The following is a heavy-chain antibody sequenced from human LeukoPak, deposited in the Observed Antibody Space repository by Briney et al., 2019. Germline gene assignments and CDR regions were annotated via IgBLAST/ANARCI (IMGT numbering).Heavy chain of an antibody. CDR3: ARGERWPLYYMDV. CDR1: GGTFSSYA. J-gene: IGHJ6*03. Sequence: ASVKVSCKASGGTFSSYAISWVRQAPGQGLEWMGGIIPIFDTANYAQKFQGRVTITTDESTSTAYMELSSLRSEDTAVYYCARGERWPLYYMDVWGKGTTVTVSS. V-gene: IGHV1-69*05. CDR2: IIPIFDTA. D-gene: IGHD5-24*01.